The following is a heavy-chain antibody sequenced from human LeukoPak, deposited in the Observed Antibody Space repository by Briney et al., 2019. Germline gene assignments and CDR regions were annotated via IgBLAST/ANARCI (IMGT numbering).Heavy chain of an antibody. Sequence: PGGSLRLSCAASGFTFSSYGMSWVRQAPGKGLEWVSAISGSGGSTYYADSVKGRFTISRDNSKNTLYLQMNSLRAEDTAVYYCAKALRQFESFDYWGQGTLVTVSS. CDR3: AKALRQFESFDY. CDR1: GFTFSSYG. D-gene: IGHD3-10*01. V-gene: IGHV3-23*01. J-gene: IGHJ4*02. CDR2: ISGSGGST.